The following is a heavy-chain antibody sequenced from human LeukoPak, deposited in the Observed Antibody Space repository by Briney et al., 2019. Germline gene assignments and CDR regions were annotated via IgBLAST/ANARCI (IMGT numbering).Heavy chain of an antibody. J-gene: IGHJ6*03. V-gene: IGHV3-53*01. CDR3: ARTRPNSGYDRYYYYMDV. Sequence: GGSLRLSCAASGFTVSSNYMSWVRQAPGKGLEWVSVIYSGGSTYYAAPVKGRFTISRDNSKNTLYLQMNSLRAEDTAVYYCARTRPNSGYDRYYYYMDVWGKGTTVTVSS. CDR2: IYSGGST. D-gene: IGHD5-12*01. CDR1: GFTVSSNY.